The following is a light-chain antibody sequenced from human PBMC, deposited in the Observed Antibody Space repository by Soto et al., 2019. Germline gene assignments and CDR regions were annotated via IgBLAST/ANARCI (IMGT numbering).Light chain of an antibody. CDR3: GTWDNSLSAHV. Sequence: QSVLTQPPSVSGAPGQKVAISCSGSSSNIGNNYVSWYQQLPGTAPKLLICDNSKRPSGIPDRFSGSKSGTSATLGITGLQTGDEADYYCGTWDNSLSAHVFGTGTKLTVL. CDR1: SSNIGNNY. J-gene: IGLJ1*01. V-gene: IGLV1-51*01. CDR2: DNS.